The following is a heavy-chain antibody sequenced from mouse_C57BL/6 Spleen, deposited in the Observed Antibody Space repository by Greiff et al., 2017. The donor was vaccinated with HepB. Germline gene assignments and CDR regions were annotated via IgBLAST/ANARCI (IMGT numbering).Heavy chain of an antibody. J-gene: IGHJ3*01. CDR3: TRSPAYYSNYRFAD. V-gene: IGHV1-15*01. CDR1: GYTFTDYE. D-gene: IGHD2-5*01. CDR2: IDPETGGT. Sequence: VQLQQSGAELVRPGASVTLSCKASGYTFTDYEMHWVKQTPVHGLEWIGAIDPETGGTDYNQKFKGKAILTADKSSSTAYMELRSLTSEDSAVYYCTRSPAYYSNYRFADWGQGTLVTVSA.